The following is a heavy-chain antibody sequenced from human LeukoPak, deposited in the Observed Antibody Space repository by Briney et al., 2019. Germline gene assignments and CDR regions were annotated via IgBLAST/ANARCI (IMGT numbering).Heavy chain of an antibody. CDR1: GFTFSSYG. V-gene: IGHV3-30*02. CDR2: IRYDGSNK. D-gene: IGHD3-22*01. Sequence: GGSLRLSCAASGFTFSSYGMHWVRQAPGKGLEWVAFIRYDGSNKYYADSVKGRFTISRDNSKNTLYLQMNSLRAEDTAGYYCAKDPRPYYYDSSGYYGYWGQGTLVTVSS. J-gene: IGHJ4*02. CDR3: AKDPRPYYYDSSGYYGY.